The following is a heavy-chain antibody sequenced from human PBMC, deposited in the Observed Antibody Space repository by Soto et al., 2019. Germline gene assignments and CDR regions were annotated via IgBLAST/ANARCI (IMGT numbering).Heavy chain of an antibody. J-gene: IGHJ4*02. CDR1: GGTFSSSA. CDR3: ARGGGGNGLRSYFDY. D-gene: IGHD3-16*01. CDR2: IIPIFVTA. V-gene: IGHV1-69*01. Sequence: QVQLVQSGAEVKKPGSSVKVSCKASGGTFSSSAISWVRQAPGQGLEWMGGIIPIFVTANYAQKFQGRVTITADESTSIAYMELRRLRSEDTAVYYGARGGGGNGLRSYFDYRGQGNLVTVS.